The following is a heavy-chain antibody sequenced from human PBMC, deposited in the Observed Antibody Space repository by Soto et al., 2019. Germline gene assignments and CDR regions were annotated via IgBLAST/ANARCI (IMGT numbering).Heavy chain of an antibody. CDR2: IYYNGNT. D-gene: IGHD7-27*01. V-gene: IGHV4-59*11. CDR3: TRANWYSEY. J-gene: IGHJ4*02. CDR1: GGSISNHY. Sequence: QVQLLESGPGLVKPSETLSLTCTVSGGSISNHYWSWIRQPPGKGLEWIGYIYYNGNTNYNPSLKSRVTMSVDTSKNQISLKLSSVTAADTAVYYCTRANWYSEYWGQGTLVTVSS.